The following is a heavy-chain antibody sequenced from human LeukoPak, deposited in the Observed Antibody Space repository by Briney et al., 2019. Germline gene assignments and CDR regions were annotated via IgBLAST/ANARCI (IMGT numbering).Heavy chain of an antibody. D-gene: IGHD6-13*01. J-gene: IGHJ5*02. Sequence: SETLSLTCAVSGGSISSGGYSWNWIRQPPGTGLEWIGYISHSGSTNYNPSLKSRVTISGDTSKNQFSLKLSSVTAADTAMYYCAREANIATAIVWFDPWGQGTLVTVSS. CDR2: ISHSGST. CDR1: GGSISSGGYS. CDR3: AREANIATAIVWFDP. V-gene: IGHV4-30-2*01.